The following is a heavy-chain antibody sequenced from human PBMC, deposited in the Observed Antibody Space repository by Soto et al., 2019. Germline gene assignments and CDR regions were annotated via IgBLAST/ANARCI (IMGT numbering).Heavy chain of an antibody. Sequence: GGSLRLSCAASGFTFSSYGMHWVRQAPGKGLEWVAVIWYDGSNKYYADSVKGRFTISRDNSKNTLYLQMNSLRVEDTAVYYCARDLSGGYYYYYGMDVWGQGTTVTVSS. CDR1: GFTFSSYG. J-gene: IGHJ6*02. D-gene: IGHD1-26*01. CDR3: ARDLSGGYYYYYGMDV. V-gene: IGHV3-33*01. CDR2: IWYDGSNK.